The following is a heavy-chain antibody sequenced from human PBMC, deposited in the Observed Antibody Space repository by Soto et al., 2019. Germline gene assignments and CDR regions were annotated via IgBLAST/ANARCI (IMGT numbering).Heavy chain of an antibody. Sequence: GGSLRLSCAASGFTFSSYAMSWVRQAPGKGLEWVSAISGSGGSTYYADSVKGRFTISRDSSKNTLYLQMNSLRAEDTAVYYCAKWPSDYDSSGYYYGYWSQGTLVTVSS. J-gene: IGHJ4*02. CDR3: AKWPSDYDSSGYYYGY. V-gene: IGHV3-23*01. CDR1: GFTFSSYA. CDR2: ISGSGGST. D-gene: IGHD3-22*01.